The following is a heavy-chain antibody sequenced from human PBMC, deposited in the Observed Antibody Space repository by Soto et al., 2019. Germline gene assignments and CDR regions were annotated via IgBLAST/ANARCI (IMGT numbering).Heavy chain of an antibody. Sequence: EVQLVESGGGLVKPGGSLRLSCAASGFTFSSYSMNWVRQAPGKGLEWVSSISSSSSYIYYADSVKGRFTISRDNAKNSLDLQMNSLRAEDTAVYYCARDWGIAAAGMWEYFQHWGQGTLVTVSS. V-gene: IGHV3-21*01. CDR2: ISSSSSYI. D-gene: IGHD6-13*01. J-gene: IGHJ1*01. CDR1: GFTFSSYS. CDR3: ARDWGIAAAGMWEYFQH.